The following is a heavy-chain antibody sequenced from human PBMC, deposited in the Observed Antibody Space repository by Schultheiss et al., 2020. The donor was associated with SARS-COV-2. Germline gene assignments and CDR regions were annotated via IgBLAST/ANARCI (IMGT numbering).Heavy chain of an antibody. J-gene: IGHJ6*02. CDR1: GGSISSNNNF. D-gene: IGHD2-15*01. CDR3: ARDQRYCSGGSCYVRGRHGMDV. Sequence: SETLSLTCSVSGGSISSNNNFWAWIRQPPGKGLEWIGYIYYSGSTNYNPSLKSRVTMSVDTSKKQFSLKLSSVTAADTAVYYCARDQRYCSGGSCYVRGRHGMDVWGQGTTVTVSS. V-gene: IGHV4-61*05. CDR2: IYYSGST.